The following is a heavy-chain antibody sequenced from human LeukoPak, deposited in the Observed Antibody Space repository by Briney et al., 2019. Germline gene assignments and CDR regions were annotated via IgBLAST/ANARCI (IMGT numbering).Heavy chain of an antibody. CDR1: GFTFSSYS. CDR2: ISSSSSYI. J-gene: IGHJ3*02. D-gene: IGHD6-19*01. CDR3: ARSYSSGWFPDAFDI. Sequence: MTGGSLRLSCAASGFTFSSYSMNWVRQAPGKGLEWVSSISSSSSYIYYADSVKGRFTISRDNAKNSLYLQMNNLRAEDTAVYYCARSYSSGWFPDAFDIWGQGTMVTVSS. V-gene: IGHV3-21*01.